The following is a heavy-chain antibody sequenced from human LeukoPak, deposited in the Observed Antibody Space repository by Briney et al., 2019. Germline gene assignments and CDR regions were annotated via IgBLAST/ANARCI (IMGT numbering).Heavy chain of an antibody. V-gene: IGHV4-39*07. J-gene: IGHJ4*02. Sequence: SETLSLTCTVSGGSISSSSYYWGWIRQPPGKGLEWIGSIYYSGSTYYNPSLKSRVTIPVDTSKNQFSLKLSSVTAADTAVYYCAREGSIAQARRGYWGQGTLVTVSS. CDR3: AREGSIAQARRGY. CDR1: GGSISSSSYY. D-gene: IGHD6-6*01. CDR2: IYYSGST.